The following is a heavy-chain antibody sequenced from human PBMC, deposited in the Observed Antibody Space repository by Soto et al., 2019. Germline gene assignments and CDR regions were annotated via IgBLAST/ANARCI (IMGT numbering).Heavy chain of an antibody. V-gene: IGHV3-23*01. CDR3: AKDRASGYYYVDYFDY. CDR1: GFTFSSYA. CDR2: ISGSGGST. D-gene: IGHD3-22*01. Sequence: PGGSLRLSCAASGFTFSSYAMSWVRQAPGKGLEWVSAISGSGGSTYYADSVKGRFTISRDNSKNTLYLQMNSLRAEDTAVYYCAKDRASGYYYVDYFDYWGQGTLVTVSS. J-gene: IGHJ4*02.